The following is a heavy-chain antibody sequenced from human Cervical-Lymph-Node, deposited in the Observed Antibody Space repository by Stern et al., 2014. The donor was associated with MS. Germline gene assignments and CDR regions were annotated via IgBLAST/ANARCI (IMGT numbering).Heavy chain of an antibody. CDR3: AKVTFRGAIIGPFDY. CDR1: GFSFSSYA. CDR2: ISGPGGST. J-gene: IGHJ4*02. Sequence: VQLVQSGGGLVQPGGSLRLSCAASGFSFSSYAMTWVRQAPGKGLAWVSVISGPGGSTYYTDSVKGRFTLSRDNSKNTLYLQMNSLRAEDTAVYYCAKVTFRGAIIGPFDYWGQGTLVTVSS. D-gene: IGHD3-10*01. V-gene: IGHV3-23*04.